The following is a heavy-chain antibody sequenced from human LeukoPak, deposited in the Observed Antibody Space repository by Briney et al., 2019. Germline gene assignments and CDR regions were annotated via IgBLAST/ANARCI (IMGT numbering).Heavy chain of an antibody. J-gene: IGHJ4*02. CDR3: ARDQVDAGSYFAFFDY. CDR2: IYPHSGGT. CDR1: GYTFTDYY. Sequence: SVTVSCKASGYTFTDYYIHWVRQAAGQGPKGMGWIYPHSGGTNYAQKFQGRVTMTRDTSISTAYMELSRLRSDDTAVYYCARDQVDAGSYFAFFDYWGQGTLVTVSS. D-gene: IGHD1-26*01. V-gene: IGHV1-2*02.